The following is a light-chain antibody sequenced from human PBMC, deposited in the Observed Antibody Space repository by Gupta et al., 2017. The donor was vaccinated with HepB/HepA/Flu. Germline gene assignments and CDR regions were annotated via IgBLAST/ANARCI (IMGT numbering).Light chain of an antibody. CDR2: GTS. CDR3: HRYDTSPRT. V-gene: IGKV3-20*01. Sequence: EIVLTQSPGTLSLSPGERATLSCRASQSLSATYLAWYQQKPGQAPRLLIYGTSTRATGIPDRFSGSGSGTDFTLTISRLEPEDFAMYYCHRYDTSPRTFGQGTKVEIK. J-gene: IGKJ1*01. CDR1: QSLSATY.